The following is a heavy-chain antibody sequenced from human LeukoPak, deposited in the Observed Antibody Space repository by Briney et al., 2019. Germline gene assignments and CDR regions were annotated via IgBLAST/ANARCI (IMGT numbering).Heavy chain of an antibody. J-gene: IGHJ4*02. CDR2: ISAYNGNT. CDR1: GYTFTSYG. CDR3: ARRGGGTYYDFWSGYYTDLNYFDY. Sequence: ASVKVSRKASGYTFTSYGISWVRQAPGQGLEWMGWISAYNGNTNYAQKLQGRVTMTTDTSTSTAYMELRSLRSDDTAVYYCARRGGGTYYDFWSGYYTDLNYFDYWGQGTLVTVSS. V-gene: IGHV1-18*01. D-gene: IGHD3-3*01.